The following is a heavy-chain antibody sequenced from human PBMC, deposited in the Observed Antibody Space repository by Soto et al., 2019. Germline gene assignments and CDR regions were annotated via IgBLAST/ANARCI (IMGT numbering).Heavy chain of an antibody. CDR3: AKHYDILTGYYTSYYYYSVDV. Sequence: EVQLLESGGGLVQPGGSLRLSCAASGFTFSNYAMSWVRQAPGQGLEWDSAISNYGGSTYYADPVTGRFTISRDSSKNTMNLQMNNRSAADTAVYYCAKHYDILTGYYTSYYYYSVDVWGKGTKVTVSS. CDR1: GFTFSNYA. CDR2: ISNYGGST. V-gene: IGHV3-23*01. J-gene: IGHJ6*03. D-gene: IGHD3-9*01.